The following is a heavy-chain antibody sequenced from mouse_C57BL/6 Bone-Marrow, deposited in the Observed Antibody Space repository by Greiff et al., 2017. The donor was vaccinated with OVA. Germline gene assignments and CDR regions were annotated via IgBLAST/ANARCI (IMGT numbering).Heavy chain of an antibody. CDR2: IDPENGDT. CDR1: GFNIKDDY. Sequence: EVQLQQSGAELVRPGASVKLSCTASGFNIKDDYMHWVKQRPEQGLEWIGWIDPENGDTEDASKFQGKATITADTSSNTAYLQLSSLTSEDTAVYYCTKSLWPGGYWGQGTTLTVSS. CDR3: TKSLWPGGY. V-gene: IGHV14-4*01. J-gene: IGHJ2*01.